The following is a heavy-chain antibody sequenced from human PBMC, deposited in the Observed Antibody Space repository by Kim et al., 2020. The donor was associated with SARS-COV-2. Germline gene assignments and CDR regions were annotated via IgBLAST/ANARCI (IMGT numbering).Heavy chain of an antibody. CDR1: GGPISSGGYY. J-gene: IGHJ5*02. V-gene: IGHV4-31*03. Sequence: SETLSLTCTVSGGPISSGGYYWGWVRQHPGKGLEWIAYIHYSGSTYYNPTLKSRVFISVDTSENHFSLKLTSVTAADTAVYYCARAGYCTDGVCEHWFDP. CDR3: ARAGYCTDGVCEHWFDP. CDR2: IHYSGST. D-gene: IGHD2-8*01.